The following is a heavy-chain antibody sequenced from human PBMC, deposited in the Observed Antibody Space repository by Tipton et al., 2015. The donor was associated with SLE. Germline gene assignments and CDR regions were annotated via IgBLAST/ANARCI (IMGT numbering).Heavy chain of an antibody. D-gene: IGHD1-26*01. CDR3: ARGRIVGATRPYFQH. J-gene: IGHJ1*01. Sequence: TLSLTCTVSGGSISSYYWSWIRQPAGKGLEWIGYIYISGSTNYNPSLKSRVTISVDTSKNQFSLKLSSVTAADTAVYYCARGRIVGATRPYFQHWGQGTLVTVSS. CDR2: IYISGST. CDR1: GGSISSYY. V-gene: IGHV4-4*09.